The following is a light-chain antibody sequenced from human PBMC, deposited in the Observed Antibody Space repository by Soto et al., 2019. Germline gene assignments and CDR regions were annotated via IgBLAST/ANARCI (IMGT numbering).Light chain of an antibody. Sequence: EIVLTQSPGTLSLSPGERATLSCRASQSVSSSYLAWYQQKPGQAPRLLIYGASSRATGIPDSFSGSGSGTQFTLTISRLEPEEFAVYDYQRYGNSPWTFGQGTKVEIK. CDR2: GAS. CDR3: QRYGNSPWT. J-gene: IGKJ1*01. CDR1: QSVSSSY. V-gene: IGKV3-20*01.